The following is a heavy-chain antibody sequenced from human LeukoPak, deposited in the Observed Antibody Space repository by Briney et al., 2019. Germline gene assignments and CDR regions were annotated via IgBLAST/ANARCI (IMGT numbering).Heavy chain of an antibody. Sequence: PSETLSLTCTVSGGSVSRGSYYWSWIGQPPGKGLEWIVYIDASGSTNYNPSLKSRVTISVDTSKNQFSLKLSSVTAADTAVYYCAREGYSYGFGWFDPWGQGTLVTVSS. CDR1: GGSVSRGSYY. V-gene: IGHV4-61*01. CDR3: AREGYSYGFGWFDP. CDR2: IDASGST. D-gene: IGHD5-18*01. J-gene: IGHJ5*02.